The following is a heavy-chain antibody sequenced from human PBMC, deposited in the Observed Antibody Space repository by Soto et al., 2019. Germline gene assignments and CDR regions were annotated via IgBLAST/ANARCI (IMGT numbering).Heavy chain of an antibody. D-gene: IGHD6-25*01. CDR2: INHRGST. J-gene: IGHJ4*02. Sequence: TLSLTCAVYGGSFSGYYWSWIRQPPGKGLEWIGEINHRGSTNYNPSLKSRVTISVDTSKNQFSLKLSSVTAADTAVYYCARDLRRVLDYWGQGVLVTVSS. CDR3: ARDLRRVLDY. CDR1: GGSFSGYY. V-gene: IGHV4-34*01.